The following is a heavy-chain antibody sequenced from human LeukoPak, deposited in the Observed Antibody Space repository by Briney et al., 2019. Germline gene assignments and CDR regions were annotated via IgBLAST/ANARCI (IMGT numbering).Heavy chain of an antibody. Sequence: ASVKVSCKASGGTFSSYAISWMRQAPGQGLEWMGRIIPIFGIANYAQKFQGRVTITADKSTSTAYMELSSLRSEDTAVYYCAREVVTTNRNWFDPWGQGTLVTVSS. V-gene: IGHV1-69*04. J-gene: IGHJ5*02. CDR3: AREVVTTNRNWFDP. D-gene: IGHD4-11*01. CDR1: GGTFSSYA. CDR2: IIPIFGIA.